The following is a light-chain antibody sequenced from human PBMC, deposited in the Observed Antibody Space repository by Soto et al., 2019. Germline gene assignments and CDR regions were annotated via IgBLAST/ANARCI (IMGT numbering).Light chain of an antibody. CDR1: QSVLYSSNNQNC. Sequence: DIVMTQSPDSLAVSLGEXATINCESSQSVLYSSNNQNCLAWYQQKPGQPPKLLIYWASTRESGVPDRFSGSGSGTDFTLTISSLQAEDVAVYYCQQHCATPWTFGQGTKGDIK. J-gene: IGKJ1*01. CDR3: QQHCATPWT. CDR2: WAS. V-gene: IGKV4-1*01.